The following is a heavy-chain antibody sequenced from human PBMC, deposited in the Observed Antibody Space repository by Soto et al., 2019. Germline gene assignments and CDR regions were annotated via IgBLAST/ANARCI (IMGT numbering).Heavy chain of an antibody. CDR2: ISSSSSTI. CDR1: GFTFSSYS. D-gene: IGHD6-13*01. J-gene: IGHJ5*02. CDR3: ARHPERIAEIGWFDP. Sequence: EVQLVESGGGLVQPGGSLRLSCAASGFTFSSYSMNWVRQAPWKGLEWVSYISSSSSTIYYADSVKGRFTISIDNAKNSLYLQVNSLRAEDTAVYYCARHPERIAEIGWFDPWGQGTLVTVSS. V-gene: IGHV3-48*01.